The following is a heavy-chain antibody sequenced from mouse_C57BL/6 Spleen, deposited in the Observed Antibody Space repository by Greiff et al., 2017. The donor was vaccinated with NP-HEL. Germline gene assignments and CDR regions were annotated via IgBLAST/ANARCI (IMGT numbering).Heavy chain of an antibody. D-gene: IGHD1-1*01. CDR1: GYTFTSYW. CDR3: TRADYYGSSYFDY. J-gene: IGHJ2*01. Sequence: VQLQQSGTVLARPGASVKMSCKTSGYTFTSYWMHWVKQRPGQGLEWIGAIYPGNSDTSYNQKFKGKAKLTAVTSASTAYMELSSLTNEDSAVYYSTRADYYGSSYFDYWGQGTTLTVSS. V-gene: IGHV1-5*01. CDR2: IYPGNSDT.